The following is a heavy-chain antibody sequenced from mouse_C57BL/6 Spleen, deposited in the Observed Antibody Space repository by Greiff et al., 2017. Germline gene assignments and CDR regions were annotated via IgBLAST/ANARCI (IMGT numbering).Heavy chain of an antibody. CDR1: GYTFTGYW. CDR3: APYYGSALAY. Sequence: QVQLQQSGAELMKPGASVKLSCKATGYTFTGYWIEWVKQRPGHGLEWIGEILPGSGSTNYNAKFKGKATFTADTSSNTAYMQLSSLTTEDSAIYYCAPYYGSALAYWGQGTLVTVSA. J-gene: IGHJ3*01. CDR2: ILPGSGST. D-gene: IGHD1-1*01. V-gene: IGHV1-9*01.